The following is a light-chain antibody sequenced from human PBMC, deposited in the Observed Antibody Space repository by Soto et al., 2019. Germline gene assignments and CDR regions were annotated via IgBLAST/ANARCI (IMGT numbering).Light chain of an antibody. Sequence: DIVMTQSPDSLAVSLGERATINCKSSQSVLYSSNNKNYLAWYQQKPGQTPNLLIYWASTRESGVPDRFSGSGSGTDFTLTSRSLQAEDVAVYYCQKYYSTPHTFGQGTRLEIK. CDR2: WAS. CDR1: QSVLYSSNNKNY. CDR3: QKYYSTPHT. J-gene: IGKJ2*01. V-gene: IGKV4-1*01.